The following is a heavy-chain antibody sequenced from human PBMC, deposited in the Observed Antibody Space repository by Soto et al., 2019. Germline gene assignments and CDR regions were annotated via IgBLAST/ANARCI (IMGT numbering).Heavy chain of an antibody. J-gene: IGHJ6*02. CDR3: AREVAVASYYYYGMDV. Sequence: GESLKISCKGSGYSFTSYWISWVRQMPGKGLEWMGRIDPSDSYTSYSPSFQGHVTISADKSISTAYLQWSSLKASDTAMYYCAREVAVASYYYYGMDVWGQGTTVTVSS. V-gene: IGHV5-10-1*01. D-gene: IGHD6-19*01. CDR1: GYSFTSYW. CDR2: IDPSDSYT.